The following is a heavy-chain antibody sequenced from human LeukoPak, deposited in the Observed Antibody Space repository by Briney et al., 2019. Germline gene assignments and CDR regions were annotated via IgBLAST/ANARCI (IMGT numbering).Heavy chain of an antibody. CDR2: ISYDGSNK. V-gene: IGHV3-30*18. J-gene: IGHJ4*02. CDR1: GFSFSSYG. CDR3: AKGRMTTVTAFDY. D-gene: IGHD4-17*01. Sequence: GGSLRLSCAASGFSFSSYGMHWVRQAPGKGLEGVAVISYDGSNKYYADSVKGRFTISRDNSKNTLYLQMNSLRAEDTAVHYYAKGRMTTVTAFDYWGQGTLVTVSS.